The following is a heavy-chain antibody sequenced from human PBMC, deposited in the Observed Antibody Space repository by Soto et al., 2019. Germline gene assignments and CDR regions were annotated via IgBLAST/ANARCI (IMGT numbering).Heavy chain of an antibody. J-gene: IGHJ4*02. D-gene: IGHD2-15*01. CDR3: AHLAFCGGSCYYFDY. Sequence: QITLKESGPTLVKPTQTLTLTCTFSGFSLSTSGVGVGWIRQPPGKALEWLALLFWDDDDRYSPSLKSRLTITTDTSKDQVVLTMTNMDPVDTATYFCAHLAFCGGSCYYFDYWGLGTLVTVSS. CDR1: GFSLSTSGVG. V-gene: IGHV2-5*02. CDR2: LFWDDDD.